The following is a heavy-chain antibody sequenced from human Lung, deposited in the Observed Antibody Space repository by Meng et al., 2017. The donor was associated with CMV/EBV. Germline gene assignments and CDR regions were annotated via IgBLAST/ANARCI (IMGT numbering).Heavy chain of an antibody. D-gene: IGHD3-10*01. J-gene: IGHJ4*02. V-gene: IGHV3-23*01. CDR2: ISGSGHST. Sequence: ESXKISXAASGFTFSSYVINLVRQAPGKGLEWVSAISGSGHSTYYADSVKGRFTISRDNSKNTLVLQMYSLRAEDTAVYYCARSPGVYGSCFDDWGQGTRVTVSS. CDR1: GFTFSSYV. CDR3: ARSPGVYGSCFDD.